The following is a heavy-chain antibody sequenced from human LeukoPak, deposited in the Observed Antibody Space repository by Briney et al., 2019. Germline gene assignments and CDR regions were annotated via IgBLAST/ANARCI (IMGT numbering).Heavy chain of an antibody. CDR2: INPNSGGT. J-gene: IGHJ3*02. Sequence: GASVKVSCKASGYTFTGYYMHWVRQAPGQGLGWMGWINPNSGGTNYAQKFQGRVTMTRDTSISTAYMELSRLRSDDTAVYYCATSLIVVVPADAFDIWGQGTMVTVSS. D-gene: IGHD2-2*01. V-gene: IGHV1-2*02. CDR1: GYTFTGYY. CDR3: ATSLIVVVPADAFDI.